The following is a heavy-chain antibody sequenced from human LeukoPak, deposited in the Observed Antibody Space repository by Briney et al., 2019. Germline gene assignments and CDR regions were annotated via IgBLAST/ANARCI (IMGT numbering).Heavy chain of an antibody. J-gene: IGHJ4*02. Sequence: GGSLRLSCAASGFTVSSNYMSWVRQAPGKGLEWVSAISGSGGSTYYADSVKGRFTISRDNSKNTLYLQMNSLRAEDTAVYYCAKGAGAGISFYYFDYWGQGTLVTVSS. CDR3: AKGAGAGISFYYFDY. CDR1: GFTVSSNY. V-gene: IGHV3-23*01. D-gene: IGHD3-10*01. CDR2: ISGSGGST.